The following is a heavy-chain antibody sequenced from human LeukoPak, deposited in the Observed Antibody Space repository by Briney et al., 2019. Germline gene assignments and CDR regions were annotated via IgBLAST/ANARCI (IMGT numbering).Heavy chain of an antibody. D-gene: IGHD7-27*01. V-gene: IGHV1-2*02. CDR1: GYTFTGYY. CDR2: INPNSGGT. J-gene: IGHJ3*02. CDR3: ARERSENWGSLTYAYDI. Sequence: ASVKVSCKASGYTFTGYYMHWVRQAPGQGLEWMGWINPNSGGTNYAQKFQGRVTMTRDTSISTAYMELSSLRSEDMAVYYCARERSENWGSLTYAYDIWGQGTMVTVSS.